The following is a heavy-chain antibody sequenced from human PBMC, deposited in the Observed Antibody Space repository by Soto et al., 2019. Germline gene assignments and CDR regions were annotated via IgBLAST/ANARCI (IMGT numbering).Heavy chain of an antibody. CDR1: VFTVSSNY. D-gene: IGHD3-3*01. V-gene: IGHV3-66*01. CDR3: ARDRAIFGVTDY. CDR2: IYSGGST. J-gene: IGHJ4*02. Sequence: GGSLRLSCASSVFTVSSNYMSWVRQAPGKGLEWVSVIYSGGSTYYADSVKGRFTISRDNSKNTLYLQMNSLRAEDTAVYYCARDRAIFGVTDYWGQGTLVTVSS.